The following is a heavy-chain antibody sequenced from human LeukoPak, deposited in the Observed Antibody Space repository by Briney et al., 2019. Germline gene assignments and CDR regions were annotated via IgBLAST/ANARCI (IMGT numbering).Heavy chain of an antibody. CDR1: GYTFTSYG. CDR3: ARPIAVAGTEAEDY. CDR2: ISAYNGNT. V-gene: IGHV1-18*01. D-gene: IGHD6-19*01. Sequence: ASVKVSCKASGYTFTSYGISWVRQAPGQGLEWMGWISAYNGNTNYAQKLQGRVTMTTDTSTSTAYMELRSLRSDDTAVYYCARPIAVAGTEAEDYWGQGTLVTVSS. J-gene: IGHJ4*02.